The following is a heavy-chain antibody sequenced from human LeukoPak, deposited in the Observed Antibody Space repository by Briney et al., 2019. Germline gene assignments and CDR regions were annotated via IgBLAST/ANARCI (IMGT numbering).Heavy chain of an antibody. CDR1: GGSFSGYY. CDR2: INHSGST. CDR3: AGVGNYGDSDRGVYYFDY. J-gene: IGHJ4*02. Sequence: PSETLSLTCAVYGGSFSGYYWSWIRQPPGKGLEWIGEINHSGSTNYNPSLKSRVTISVDTSKNQFSLKLSSVTAADTAVYYCAGVGNYGDSDRGVYYFDYWGQGTLVTVSS. D-gene: IGHD4-17*01. V-gene: IGHV4-34*01.